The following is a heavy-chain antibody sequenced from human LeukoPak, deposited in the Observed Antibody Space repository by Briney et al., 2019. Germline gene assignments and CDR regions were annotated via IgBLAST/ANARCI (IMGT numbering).Heavy chain of an antibody. Sequence: SETLSLTCAVYGGSFSGYYWNWIRQPPGKGLEWIGEINHSGSTNYNPSLKSRVTISVDTSKKQFSLKLSSVTAADTAVYYCARVGLLLALAHWGQGTLVTVSS. V-gene: IGHV4-34*01. J-gene: IGHJ1*01. CDR2: INHSGST. CDR1: GGSFSGYY. D-gene: IGHD1-26*01. CDR3: ARVGLLLALAH.